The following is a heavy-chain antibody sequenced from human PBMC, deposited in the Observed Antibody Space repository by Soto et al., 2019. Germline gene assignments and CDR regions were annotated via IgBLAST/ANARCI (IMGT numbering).Heavy chain of an antibody. CDR3: ASLTYNSGWYLGS. CDR1: GFSFSGHW. J-gene: IGHJ1*01. V-gene: IGHV3-7*03. CDR2: IKQDGSEK. D-gene: IGHD6-19*01. Sequence: EVQLVESGGGLVQPVGSLRLSCAASGFSFSGHWMGWVRQAPGKGLEWVANIKQDGSEKYYADSVKGRFTISRDNAKNSLYLQMESLRAEDTAVYYCASLTYNSGWYLGSWGQGTLVTVSS.